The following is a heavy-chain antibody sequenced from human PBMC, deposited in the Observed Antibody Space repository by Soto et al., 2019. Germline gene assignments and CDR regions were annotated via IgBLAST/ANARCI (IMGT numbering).Heavy chain of an antibody. V-gene: IGHV3-49*04. CDR2: IGGKTYGGAT. Sequence: GGSLRLSCSSSGFTFGDYSLSWVRQAPGKGLEWVGFIGGKTYGGATQYAASVKGRFTISRDDSNNMAYLQMNSLETEDTAVYYCARAGLPESYVSLYIYTFDSWGQGTVVTVSS. D-gene: IGHD3-16*01. J-gene: IGHJ4*02. CDR1: GFTFGDYS. CDR3: ARAGLPESYVSLYIYTFDS.